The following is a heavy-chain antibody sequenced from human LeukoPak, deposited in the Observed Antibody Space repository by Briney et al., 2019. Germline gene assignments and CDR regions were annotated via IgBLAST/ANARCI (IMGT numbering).Heavy chain of an antibody. J-gene: IGHJ6*04. CDR2: VYHSGST. CDR1: GHSITSNNW. V-gene: IGHV4-4*02. D-gene: IGHD3-9*01. Sequence: SETLSLTCAVSGHSITSNNWWCCVRQPPGKGLECIGEVYHSGSTNYHPSLKSRVTITVDKSNNQFSLKLTSVTAADTAVYYCARDSDLTGYFSRFYYGLVVWGKGTTVTVSS. CDR3: ARDSDLTGYFSRFYYGLVV.